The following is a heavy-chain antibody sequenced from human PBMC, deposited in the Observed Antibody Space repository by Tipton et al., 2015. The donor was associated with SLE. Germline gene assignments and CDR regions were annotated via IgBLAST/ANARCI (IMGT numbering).Heavy chain of an antibody. Sequence: QSGAEVKKPGSSVKVSCKASGGTFSSYTISWVRQAPGQGLEWMGRIIPILGIANYAQKFQGRVTMTRDTSTSTVYMELSSLRSEDTAVYYCARVDYGGDWFDPWGQGTLVTVSS. D-gene: IGHD4-17*01. J-gene: IGHJ5*02. CDR2: IIPILGIA. CDR1: GGTFSSYT. V-gene: IGHV1-69*04. CDR3: ARVDYGGDWFDP.